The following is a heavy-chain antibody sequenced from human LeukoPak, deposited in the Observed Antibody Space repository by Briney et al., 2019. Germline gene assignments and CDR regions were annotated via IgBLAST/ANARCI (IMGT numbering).Heavy chain of an antibody. V-gene: IGHV3-30-3*01. CDR2: ISSDGTNK. D-gene: IGHD2-15*01. CDR3: GRDLTTLEYPGYYYGMDV. CDR1: GFTFRSYA. J-gene: IGHJ6*02. Sequence: PGGSLRLSCVASGFTFRSYAMHWVRQAPGKGLEWVIVISSDGTNKYYADSVKGRFTVSRDNSKNTLYLQMNSLRDKDTAVYYCGRDLTTLEYPGYYYGMDVWGQGTTVTVSS.